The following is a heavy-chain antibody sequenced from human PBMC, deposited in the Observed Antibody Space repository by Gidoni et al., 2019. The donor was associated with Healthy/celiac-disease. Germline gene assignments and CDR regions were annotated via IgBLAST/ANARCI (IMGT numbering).Heavy chain of an antibody. Sequence: QVQLVESGVGVVEPGRSLRLSCAASGFTFSGYAMHWGRQAQGKGLEWVAVISYDGSNKYYADSVKGRFTISRDNSKNTLYLKMNNLRDEDTAVYYCAREDGGTYPLYYFDYWGQGTLVTVSS. V-gene: IGHV3-30-3*01. CDR1: GFTFSGYA. J-gene: IGHJ4*02. CDR2: ISYDGSNK. D-gene: IGHD3-16*02. CDR3: AREDGGTYPLYYFDY.